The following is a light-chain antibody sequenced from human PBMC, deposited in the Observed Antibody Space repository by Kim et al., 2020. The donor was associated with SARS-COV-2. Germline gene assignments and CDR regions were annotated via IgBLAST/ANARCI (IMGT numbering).Light chain of an antibody. CDR1: QSVSSN. Sequence: EIVMTQSPATLSVSPGERATLSCRASQSVSSNLAWYQQKPGQAPRLLIYGASTRATGIPGRFSGSGSGTEFTLTISSLQSEDFAVYYCQQYDNWPPISFGQGTRLAIK. CDR2: GAS. V-gene: IGKV3-15*01. J-gene: IGKJ5*01. CDR3: QQYDNWPPIS.